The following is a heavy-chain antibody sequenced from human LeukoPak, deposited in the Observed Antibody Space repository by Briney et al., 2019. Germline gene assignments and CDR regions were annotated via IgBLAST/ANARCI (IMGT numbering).Heavy chain of an antibody. J-gene: IGHJ1*01. CDR2: IKQDASEE. V-gene: IGHV3-7*01. CDR1: GFTFRSYW. D-gene: IGHD5-18*01. Sequence: GGSLRLSCAASGFTFRSYWMSWVRQAPGKGLEGVANIKQDASEEHYVDSVKGRFTISRDNAKHSLYLQMNSLRAEDTAVYYCARDPVGDNYGSSAEDFHHWGQGTLVTVSS. CDR3: ARDPVGDNYGSSAEDFHH.